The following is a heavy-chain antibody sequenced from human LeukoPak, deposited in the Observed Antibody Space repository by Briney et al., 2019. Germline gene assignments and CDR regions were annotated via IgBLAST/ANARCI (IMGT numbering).Heavy chain of an antibody. D-gene: IGHD6-6*01. V-gene: IGHV4-4*07. Sequence: SETLSLTCTVSGGSISSYYWGWIRQPAGKGLQWIGRIHTSGSTDYNPSLGSRVTMSVDTSKNQFSLKLSSVTAADTAVYYCAREGSMTARPFVSIDYWGQGTLVTVSS. J-gene: IGHJ4*02. CDR1: GGSISSYY. CDR3: AREGSMTARPFVSIDY. CDR2: IHTSGST.